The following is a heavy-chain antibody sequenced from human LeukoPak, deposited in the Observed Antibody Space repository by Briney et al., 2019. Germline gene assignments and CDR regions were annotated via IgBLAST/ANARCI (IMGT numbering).Heavy chain of an antibody. CDR1: GGTFSSYA. CDR3: ARVPVEMATNYFDY. V-gene: IGHV1-69*13. J-gene: IGHJ4*02. CDR2: IIPIFGTA. Sequence: SVTVSCKASGGTFSSYAISWVRQAPGQGLEWMGGIIPIFGTANYAQKFQGRVTITADESTSTAYMELSSLRSEDTAVYYCARVPVEMATNYFDYWGQGTLVTVSS. D-gene: IGHD5-24*01.